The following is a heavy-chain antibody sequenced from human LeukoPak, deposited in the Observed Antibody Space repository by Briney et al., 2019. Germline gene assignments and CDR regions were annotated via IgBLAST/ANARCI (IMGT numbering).Heavy chain of an antibody. CDR2: INPNGGGT. D-gene: IGHD6-13*01. J-gene: IGHJ4*01. Sequence: ASVKVSCTASGYTFTGYFIHWVRQAPGQGLEWMGRINPNGGGTKYAQKFQGRVTMTRDTSISAAYLELSRLRSDDTAVYYCARALIKAAGHPTDFDYWGQEPWSPSPQ. V-gene: IGHV1-2*06. CDR1: GYTFTGYF. CDR3: ARALIKAAGHPTDFDY.